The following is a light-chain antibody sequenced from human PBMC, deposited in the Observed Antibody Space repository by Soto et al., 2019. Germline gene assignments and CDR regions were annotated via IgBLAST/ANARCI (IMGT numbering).Light chain of an antibody. CDR3: QQQGT. J-gene: IGKJ2*01. CDR1: QSLSSSY. Sequence: EIVLTKFPGTLSLSPGERATLSCRPSQSLSSSYLVWYQQKPGQAPRLLIYAASRRATGIPDRFSGSGSATEYTLTISRLEPEDSALYYCQQQGTFGQGTKLEIK. V-gene: IGKV3-20*01. CDR2: AAS.